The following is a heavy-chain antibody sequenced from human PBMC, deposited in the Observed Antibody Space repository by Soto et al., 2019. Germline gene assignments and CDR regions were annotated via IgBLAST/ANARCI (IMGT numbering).Heavy chain of an antibody. D-gene: IGHD4-17*01. J-gene: IGHJ3*01. CDR1: GYTFTSSA. CDR3: ATTVTTRDPDAFDL. CDR2: INAGNGNT. V-gene: IGHV1-3*01. Sequence: QVPLVQSGAEVKKPGASVKVSCKASGYTFTSSAMHWVRQAPGQRLEWMGWINAGNGNTKYSQKFQGRVTITRDTSASTAYMELRRLRSEDTAVYYCATTVTTRDPDAFDLWCKGTMVTVSS.